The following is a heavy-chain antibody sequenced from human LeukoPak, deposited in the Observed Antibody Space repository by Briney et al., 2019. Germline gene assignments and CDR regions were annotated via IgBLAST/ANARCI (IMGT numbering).Heavy chain of an antibody. D-gene: IGHD6-19*01. CDR3: ATGAAVAVLYAFDI. CDR1: GGSFSGYY. Sequence: PSETLSLTCAVYGGSFSGYYWSWIRQPPGKGLEWIGEINHSGSTNYNPSLKSRVTISVDTSKNQFSLKLSSVTAADTAVYYCATGAAVAVLYAFDIWGQGTMVTVSS. CDR2: INHSGST. V-gene: IGHV4-34*01. J-gene: IGHJ3*02.